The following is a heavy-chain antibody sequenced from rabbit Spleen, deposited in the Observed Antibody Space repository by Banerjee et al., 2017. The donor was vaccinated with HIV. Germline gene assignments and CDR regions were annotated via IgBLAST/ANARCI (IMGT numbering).Heavy chain of an antibody. V-gene: IGHV1S7*01. CDR3: ARDGAGGSYFAL. CDR1: GIDFTNYY. Sequence: QLTETGGGLVQPGGSLTLSCKASGIDFTNYYITWVRQAPGKGLEWIGYIDPVFGITHYANWVNGRFSISRENAQNTVFLQMTSLTAADTATYFCARDGAGGSYFALWGPGTLVTVS. J-gene: IGHJ4*01. CDR2: IDPVFGIT. D-gene: IGHD8-1*01.